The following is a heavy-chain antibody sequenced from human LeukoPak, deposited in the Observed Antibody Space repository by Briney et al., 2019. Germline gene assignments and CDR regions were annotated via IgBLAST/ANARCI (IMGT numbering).Heavy chain of an antibody. Sequence: PGGSLRLSCAASGFTFSSYAMSWVRQAPGKGLEWVSAINGNGGSTYYADSVKGRFTISRDNSKNTLYLQLNSLRAEDTAVYYCAKDVGLGGSYHYYYVHVWGKGTTVTVSS. D-gene: IGHD3-16*01. CDR3: AKDVGLGGSYHYYYVHV. CDR2: INGNGGST. J-gene: IGHJ6*03. CDR1: GFTFSSYA. V-gene: IGHV3-23*01.